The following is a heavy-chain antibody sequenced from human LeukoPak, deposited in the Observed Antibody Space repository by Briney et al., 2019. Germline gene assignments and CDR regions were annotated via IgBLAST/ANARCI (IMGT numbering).Heavy chain of an antibody. D-gene: IGHD4-17*01. V-gene: IGHV3-30*18. CDR3: AKDDYGDYAGGYNWFDP. CDR1: GFTFSSYG. Sequence: PGGSLRLSCAASGFTFSSYGMHWVRQAPGKGLEWVAVISYDGSNKYYADSVKGRFTISRDSSKNTLYLQMNSLRAEDTAVYYCAKDDYGDYAGGYNWFDPWGQGTLVTVSS. J-gene: IGHJ5*02. CDR2: ISYDGSNK.